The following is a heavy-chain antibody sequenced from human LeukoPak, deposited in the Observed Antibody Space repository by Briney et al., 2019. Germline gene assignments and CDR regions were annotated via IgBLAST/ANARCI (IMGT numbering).Heavy chain of an antibody. CDR1: GFTFSSYA. CDR2: ISGSGGST. Sequence: GGSLRLSCAASGFTFSSYAMSWVRQAPGKGLEWVSAISGSGGSTYYADSVKGRFTISRDNAKNSLYLQMNSLRAEDTAVYYCARDITVAGIADWFDPWGQGTLVTVSS. V-gene: IGHV3-23*01. D-gene: IGHD6-19*01. J-gene: IGHJ5*02. CDR3: ARDITVAGIADWFDP.